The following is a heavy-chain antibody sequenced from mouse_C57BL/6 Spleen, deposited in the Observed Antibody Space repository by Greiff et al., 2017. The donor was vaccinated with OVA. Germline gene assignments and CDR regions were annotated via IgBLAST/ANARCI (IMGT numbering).Heavy chain of an antibody. CDR3: TRWGITTVVEDFDY. V-gene: IGHV1-5*01. D-gene: IGHD1-1*01. J-gene: IGHJ2*01. Sequence: EVQLQQSGTVLARPGASVKMSCKTSGYTFTSYWMHWVKQRPGQGLEWIGAIYPGNSDTSYNQKFKGKAKLTAVTSASTAYMELSSLTNEDSAVYYCTRWGITTVVEDFDYWGQGTTLTVSS. CDR1: GYTFTSYW. CDR2: IYPGNSDT.